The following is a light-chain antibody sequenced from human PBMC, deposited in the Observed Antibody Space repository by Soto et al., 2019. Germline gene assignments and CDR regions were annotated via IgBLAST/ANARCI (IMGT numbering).Light chain of an antibody. CDR2: VNSDGSH. J-gene: IGLJ3*02. V-gene: IGLV4-69*01. CDR1: SGHSSYA. Sequence: QSVLTQSPSASASLGASVKLTCTLSSGHSSYAIAWYQHQPEKSPRYLMKVNSDGSHIKGDVIPDRFSGSTSGAERYLTISSLQSEDEADYYCQTWGTGLWVFGGGTKLTVL. CDR3: QTWGTGLWV.